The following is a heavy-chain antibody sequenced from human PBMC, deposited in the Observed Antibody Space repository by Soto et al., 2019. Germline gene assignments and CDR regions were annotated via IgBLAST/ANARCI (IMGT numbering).Heavy chain of an antibody. J-gene: IGHJ6*02. CDR3: ARLVVVPHCSGGSCYSYYYGMDV. CDR2: IYYSGGT. D-gene: IGHD2-15*01. V-gene: IGHV4-59*01. Sequence: QVQLQESGPGLVKPSETLSLTCTVSGGSISSYYWSWIRQPPGKGLEWIGYIYYSGGTNYNPSLKSRVTISVDTSKNQFSLKLSSVTAADTAVYYCARLVVVPHCSGGSCYSYYYGMDVWGQGTTVTVSS. CDR1: GGSISSYY.